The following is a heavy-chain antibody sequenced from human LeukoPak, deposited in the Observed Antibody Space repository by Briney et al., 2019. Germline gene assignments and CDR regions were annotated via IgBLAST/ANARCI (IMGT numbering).Heavy chain of an antibody. Sequence: GGSLRLSCSASGFTFSAYFMHWVRQAPGKGLEYVSSISSNEYDTYYADSVKGRFTTSRDNSKNTLFLQMGSLRAEDTAVYYCVKDLNGTWSFDYWGQGTLVTVSS. CDR2: ISSNEYDT. CDR3: VKDLNGTWSFDY. D-gene: IGHD2-8*01. V-gene: IGHV3-64D*06. J-gene: IGHJ4*02. CDR1: GFTFSAYF.